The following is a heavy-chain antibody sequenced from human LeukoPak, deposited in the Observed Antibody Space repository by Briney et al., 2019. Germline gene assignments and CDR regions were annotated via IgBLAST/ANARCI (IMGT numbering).Heavy chain of an antibody. CDR2: MNPNSGNT. V-gene: IGHV1-8*01. CDR1: GYTFTSYD. J-gene: IGHJ4*02. D-gene: IGHD6-13*01. Sequence: EASVKVSCKASGYTFTSYDINWVRQATGQGLEWMGWMNPNSGNTGYAQKFQGRVTMTRNTSISTAYMELSSLRSEDTAVYYCARWATVIAAAKFDYWGQGTLVTVSS. CDR3: ARWATVIAAAKFDY.